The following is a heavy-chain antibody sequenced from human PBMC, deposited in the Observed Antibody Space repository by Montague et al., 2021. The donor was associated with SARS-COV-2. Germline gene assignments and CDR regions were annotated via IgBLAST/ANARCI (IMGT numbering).Heavy chain of an antibody. V-gene: IGHV4-61*01. Sequence: SETLSLTCTVSGGSVSSGSYYWSWIRQPPGKGLEWIGYIYYSGSTNYNPSLKSRVTISVDTSKNQFSLKLSSVTAADTAAYYCARDRGGGLGGVITAYYFDYWGQGTLVTVSS. CDR1: GGSVSSGSYY. J-gene: IGHJ4*02. CDR3: ARDRGGGLGGVITAYYFDY. D-gene: IGHD3-16*01. CDR2: IYYSGST.